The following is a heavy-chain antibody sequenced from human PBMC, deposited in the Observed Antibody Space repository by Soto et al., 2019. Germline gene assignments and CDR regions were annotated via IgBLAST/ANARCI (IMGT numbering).Heavy chain of an antibody. Sequence: QVQLVQSGAEVKKPGSSVKVSCKASGGTFSTYVISWVRQAPGRGLEWMGGIIPVFATTNYAQKFQGRVTITADESTRTGYMELNSLRSEDTAVYYCARGRIAGAATDFYYYGMDVWGQGTSVTVSS. V-gene: IGHV1-69*12. CDR2: IIPVFATT. CDR3: ARGRIAGAATDFYYYGMDV. CDR1: GGTFSTYV. D-gene: IGHD1-26*01. J-gene: IGHJ6*02.